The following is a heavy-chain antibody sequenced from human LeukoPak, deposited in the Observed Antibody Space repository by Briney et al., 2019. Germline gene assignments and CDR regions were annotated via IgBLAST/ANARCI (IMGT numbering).Heavy chain of an antibody. CDR3: AKSPSLLTGYDYYYMDV. J-gene: IGHJ6*03. Sequence: GGSLRLSCAASGFTFSSYAMSWIRQAPGKGLEWVSAFNGSGGSTYYEDSVKGRFTISRDNSKNTLYLQMNSLRAEDTAVYYCAKSPSLLTGYDYYYMDVWGKGTTVTVSS. D-gene: IGHD3-9*01. CDR1: GFTFSSYA. V-gene: IGHV3-23*01. CDR2: FNGSGGST.